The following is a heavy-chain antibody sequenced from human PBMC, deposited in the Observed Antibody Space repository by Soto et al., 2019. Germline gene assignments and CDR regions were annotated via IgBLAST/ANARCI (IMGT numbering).Heavy chain of an antibody. D-gene: IGHD1-1*01. CDR2: TYYRSKWYN. CDR3: ARAVIDKDNFGPGNHWFDP. CDR1: GNSVSSNSAA. V-gene: IGHV6-1*01. J-gene: IGHJ5*02. Sequence: PSQPLSITCVISGNSVSSNSAAWNWIRQSPSRGLEWLGRTYYRSKWYNDYAVSVKSRITINPDTSKNQFSLQLNSVTPEDTAVYYCARAVIDKDNFGPGNHWFDPWGQGTLVTVSS.